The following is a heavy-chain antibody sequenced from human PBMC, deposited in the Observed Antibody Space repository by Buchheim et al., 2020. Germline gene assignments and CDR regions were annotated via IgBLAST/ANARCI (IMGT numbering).Heavy chain of an antibody. CDR2: IRSKTNNYAT. J-gene: IGHJ4*02. Sequence: EVQLVESGGGLVQPGGSLKLSCAASGFTFSVSTVHWVRQASGKGLEWVGLIRSKTNNYATGYGASMKVRVTIARADSKNHAYLQVDNLQTEDTARYYCTRTYYDSSSYYYFDSWGQGTL. CDR1: GFTFSVST. D-gene: IGHD3-22*01. CDR3: TRTYYDSSSYYYFDS. V-gene: IGHV3-73*01.